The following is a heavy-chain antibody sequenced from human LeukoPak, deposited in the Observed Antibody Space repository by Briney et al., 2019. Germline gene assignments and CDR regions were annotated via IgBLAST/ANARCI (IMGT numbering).Heavy chain of an antibody. V-gene: IGHV1-46*01. D-gene: IGHD3-10*01. Sequence: ASVKVSCKASGYTFTNYGISWVRQAPGQGLEWMGIINPSGGSTSYAQKFQGRVTMTRDTSTSTVYMELSSLRSEDTAVYYCCITMVRGVILSAFDYWGQGTLVTVSS. CDR1: GYTFTNYG. CDR3: CITMVRGVILSAFDY. J-gene: IGHJ4*02. CDR2: INPSGGST.